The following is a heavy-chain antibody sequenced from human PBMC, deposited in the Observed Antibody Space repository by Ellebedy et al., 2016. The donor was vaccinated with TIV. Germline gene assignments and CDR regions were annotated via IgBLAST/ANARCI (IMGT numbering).Heavy chain of an antibody. Sequence: PGGSLRLSCAASGFTFADFAMHWVRQVPGKGLEWVSVITRDGTSTYYADSVKGRFTISRDNSKNSLYLQMNSLRSEDTAFYYCAKDQIGATSRDPFYGTDVWGPGTTVTVSS. CDR1: GFTFADFA. CDR3: AKDQIGATSRDPFYGTDV. J-gene: IGHJ6*02. D-gene: IGHD1-26*01. V-gene: IGHV3-43*02. CDR2: ITRDGTST.